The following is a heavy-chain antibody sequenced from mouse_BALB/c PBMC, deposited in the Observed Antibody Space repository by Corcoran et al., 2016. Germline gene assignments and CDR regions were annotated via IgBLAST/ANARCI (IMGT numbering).Heavy chain of an antibody. V-gene: IGHV8-12*01. J-gene: IGHJ4*01. Sequence: QVTLKESCPWIFQPSQTLSLTCSFSGVSLSTSGMGVSWIRQPSGKGLEWLAHIYWDDDKRYNPSLKSRLTISKDTSRNQVFLKITSVDTADTATCYCARRALWAMDYWGQGTSVTVSS. CDR2: IYWDDDK. CDR1: GVSLSTSGMG. CDR3: ARRALWAMDY.